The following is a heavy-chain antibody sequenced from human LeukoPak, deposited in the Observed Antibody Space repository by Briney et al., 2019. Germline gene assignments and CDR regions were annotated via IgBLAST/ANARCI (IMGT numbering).Heavy chain of an antibody. CDR2: MNPNSGNT. Sequence: ASVKVSCKASGYTFTSYDINWVRQATGQGLEWMGWMNPNSGNTGYAQKFQGRVIMTRNTSISTAYMELSSLRSEDTAVYYCARGPVDLSAADTPNYYYYYMDVWGKGTTVTISS. CDR1: GYTFTSYD. CDR3: ARGPVDLSAADTPNYYYYYMDV. V-gene: IGHV1-8*01. D-gene: IGHD6-13*01. J-gene: IGHJ6*03.